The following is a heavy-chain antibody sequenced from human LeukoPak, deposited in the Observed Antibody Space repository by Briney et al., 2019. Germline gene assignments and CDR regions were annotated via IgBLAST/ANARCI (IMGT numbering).Heavy chain of an antibody. D-gene: IGHD5-18*01. CDR3: ARNTLKAFDC. V-gene: IGHV4-38-2*02. J-gene: IGHJ4*02. CDR1: GYSISSGYY. CDR2: IYHSGNT. Sequence: SETLSLTRTVSGYSISSGYYWGWIRQPSGKGLEWIGSIYHSGNTYYIPSLKSRVTISVDTSKNQFSLKLSSVTAADTAVYYCARNTLKAFDCWGQGTLVTVSS.